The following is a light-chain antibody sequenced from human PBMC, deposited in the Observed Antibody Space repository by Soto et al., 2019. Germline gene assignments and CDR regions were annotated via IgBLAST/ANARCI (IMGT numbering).Light chain of an antibody. J-gene: IGLJ2*01. V-gene: IGLV2-8*01. Sequence: QAVVTQPPSASGSPGQSVTISCTGTSSDVGGYNFVSWYQQHPGKAPKLIIYEVTKRPSGVPDRFSGSKSGNTASLTVSGLQAEDEADYSCSSYAGNQNWVFGGGTKVTVL. CDR1: SSDVGGYNF. CDR2: EVT. CDR3: SSYAGNQNWV.